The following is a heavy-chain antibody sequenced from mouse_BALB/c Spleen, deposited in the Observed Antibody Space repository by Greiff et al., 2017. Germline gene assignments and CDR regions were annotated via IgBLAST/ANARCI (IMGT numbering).Heavy chain of an antibody. CDR3: ARDGSSYRFAY. Sequence: DVKLVESGAELVKPGASVKLSCTASGFNIKDTYMHWVKQRPEQGLEWIGRIDPANGNTKYDPKFQGKATITADTSSNTAYLQLSSLTSEDTAVYYCARDGSSYRFAYWGQGTLVTVSA. D-gene: IGHD1-1*01. CDR2: IDPANGNT. J-gene: IGHJ3*01. CDR1: GFNIKDTY. V-gene: IGHV14-3*02.